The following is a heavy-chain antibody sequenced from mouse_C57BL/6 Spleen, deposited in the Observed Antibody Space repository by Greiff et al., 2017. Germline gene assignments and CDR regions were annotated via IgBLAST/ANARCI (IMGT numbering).Heavy chain of an antibody. J-gene: IGHJ4*01. CDR3: ARYYYGNYGAMDY. CDR2: IRNKANGYTK. Sequence: EVQLVESGGGLVQPGGSLSLSCAASGFTFTDYYMSWVRQPPGKALEWLGFIRNKANGYTKEYSASVKGRFTISRDNSQSILYLQMNALRAEDSATYYCARYYYGNYGAMDYWGQGTSVTVSS. V-gene: IGHV7-3*01. CDR1: GFTFTDYY. D-gene: IGHD2-1*01.